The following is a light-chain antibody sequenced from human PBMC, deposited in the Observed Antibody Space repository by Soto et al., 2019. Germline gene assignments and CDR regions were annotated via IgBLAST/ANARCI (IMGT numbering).Light chain of an antibody. CDR1: QSVSRN. V-gene: IGKV3-15*01. CDR3: QQYNTLPLT. J-gene: IGKJ4*01. CDR2: GAS. Sequence: EIVMTQSPATLSVSPGERATLSCRPSQSVSRNLAWYQQKPGQAPRLLIYGASTRATGIPAKVSGSGSGTEFTLTVSGLQSGDFAVYYCQQYNTLPLTFGGGTKVEI.